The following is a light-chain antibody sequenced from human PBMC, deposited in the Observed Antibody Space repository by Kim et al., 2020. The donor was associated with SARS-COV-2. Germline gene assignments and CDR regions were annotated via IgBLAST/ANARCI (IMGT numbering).Light chain of an antibody. CDR3: QVWHTISDHYV. V-gene: IGLV3-21*04. Sequence: SYELTQPPSVSVAPGKTARITCGGNNLGSEAVHWYQQKPGQAPVVVIYYDSDRPSGIPERFSGSNSGNTATLTISRVEAGDEADYYCQVWHTISDHYVFG. J-gene: IGLJ1*01. CDR1: NLGSEA. CDR2: YDS.